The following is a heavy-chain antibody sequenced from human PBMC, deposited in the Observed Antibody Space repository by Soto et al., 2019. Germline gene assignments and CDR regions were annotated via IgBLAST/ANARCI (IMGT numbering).Heavy chain of an antibody. CDR2: VHISGHS. J-gene: IGHJ5*01. Sequence: LSLTCTLSGGSVRAPDWWNWVRQSPDKGLEWIAEVHISGHSNYNPSLRSRVSVSIGSSKNQFYLNLNSVTAADTAIYYCARVRQGCSANNCYFDPWGQGTQVTVSS. CDR1: GGSVRAPDW. V-gene: IGHV4-4*02. D-gene: IGHD1-1*01. CDR3: ARVRQGCSANNCYFDP.